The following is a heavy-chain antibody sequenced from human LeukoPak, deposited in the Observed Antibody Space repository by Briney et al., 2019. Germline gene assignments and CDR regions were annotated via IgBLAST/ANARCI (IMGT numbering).Heavy chain of an antibody. CDR1: GYTLTELS. CDR3: ATIGRAPPEFDRLYSYGLGY. CDR2: FDHEDGEK. J-gene: IGHJ4*02. V-gene: IGHV1-24*01. Sequence: ASVTVSCKVSGYTLTELSMHWVRQPPGKGLEWMGGFDHEDGEKIYAQKFQGRVTMTEDTSTDTAYMELSSLRSEDPAVYYCATIGRAPPEFDRLYSYGLGYWGQGTLVTVSS. D-gene: IGHD5-18*01.